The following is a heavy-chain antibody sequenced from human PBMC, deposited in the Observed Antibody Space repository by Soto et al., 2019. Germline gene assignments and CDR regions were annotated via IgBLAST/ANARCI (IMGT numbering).Heavy chain of an antibody. D-gene: IGHD6-13*01. Sequence: SVKVSCKASGGTFSSYAISWVRQAPGQGLEWMGGIIPIFGTANYAQKFQGRVTITADESTSTAYMELSSLRSEDTAVYYCERGPRIAATGIDWFDPWGQGTLVTVSS. V-gene: IGHV1-69*13. CDR1: GGTFSSYA. CDR2: IIPIFGTA. J-gene: IGHJ5*02. CDR3: ERGPRIAATGIDWFDP.